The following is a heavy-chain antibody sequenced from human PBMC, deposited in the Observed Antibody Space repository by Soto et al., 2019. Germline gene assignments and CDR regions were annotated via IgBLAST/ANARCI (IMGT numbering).Heavy chain of an antibody. CDR3: ARITIFGVVIGYYYGMDV. CDR2: IFSNDEK. V-gene: IGHV2-26*01. D-gene: IGHD3-3*01. J-gene: IGHJ6*02. CDR1: GFSLSNARMG. Sequence: SGPTLVNPTETLTLTCTVSGFSLSNARMGVSWIRQPPGKALEWLAHIFSNDEKSYSTSLKSRLTISKDTSKSQVVLTMTNMDPVDTATYYCARITIFGVVIGYYYGMDVWGQGTTVTVS.